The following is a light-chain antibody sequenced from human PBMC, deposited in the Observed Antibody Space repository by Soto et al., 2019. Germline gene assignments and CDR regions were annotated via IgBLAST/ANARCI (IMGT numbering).Light chain of an antibody. CDR1: QNIFSNY. CDR3: QQYGRPWT. Sequence: EIVLTQAPGTLSLSPGARATLSCRASQNIFSNYLAWYQQKPGQAPRLLIYGASTKATGIADRFSGGGSGTDFTLTISRLEPEDFAVYHCQQYGRPWTFGQGTKVDIK. J-gene: IGKJ1*01. CDR2: GAS. V-gene: IGKV3-20*01.